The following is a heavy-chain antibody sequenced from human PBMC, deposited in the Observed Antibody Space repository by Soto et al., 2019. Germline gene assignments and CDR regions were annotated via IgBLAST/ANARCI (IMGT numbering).Heavy chain of an antibody. D-gene: IGHD3-10*01. CDR2: INTNRGGT. V-gene: IGHV1-2*04. CDR3: ARGWLLWFGGGGEYFQH. J-gene: IGHJ1*01. Sequence: QVQLFQSGAEVKKPGASVKVSCKASGYTFTGYYMHWGRQAPGQGLEWMGWINTNRGGTNYAQKLQGWVTMTGDTSMSAAYMELSRLRSDVTAVYYCARGWLLWFGGGGEYFQHGGQDQLVTVSS. CDR1: GYTFTGYY.